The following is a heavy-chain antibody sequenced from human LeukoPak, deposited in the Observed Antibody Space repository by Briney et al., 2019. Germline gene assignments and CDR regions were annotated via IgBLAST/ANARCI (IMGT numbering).Heavy chain of an antibody. Sequence: ASVKVSCTAAGYTFTGSYMHWVRQAPGQGLEWMGWINPNSGGTNYAQKFQGRVTMTRDTSISTAYMELSRLRSDDTAVYYCARVFKRGALFPLGYWGQGTLVTVSS. CDR2: INPNSGGT. CDR1: GYTFTGSY. CDR3: ARVFKRGALFPLGY. D-gene: IGHD7-27*01. V-gene: IGHV1-2*02. J-gene: IGHJ4*02.